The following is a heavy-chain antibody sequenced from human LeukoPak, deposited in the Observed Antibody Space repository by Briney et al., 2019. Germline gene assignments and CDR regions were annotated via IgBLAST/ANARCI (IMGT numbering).Heavy chain of an antibody. CDR1: GYTFTNSY. J-gene: IGHJ4*02. V-gene: IGHV1-18*04. CDR3: ARGAIDIVVVVAATFFDY. Sequence: ASVKVSCKASGYTFTNSYIHWVRQAPGQGLEWMGWISAYNGNTNYAQKLQGRVTMTTDTSTSTAYMELRSLRSDDTAVYYCARGAIDIVVVVAATFFDYWGQGTLVTVSS. D-gene: IGHD2-15*01. CDR2: ISAYNGNT.